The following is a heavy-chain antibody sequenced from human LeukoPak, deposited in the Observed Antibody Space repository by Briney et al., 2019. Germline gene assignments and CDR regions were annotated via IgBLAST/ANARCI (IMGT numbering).Heavy chain of an antibody. CDR3: ARNGGSYYNYYYYMDV. D-gene: IGHD1-26*01. CDR2: IYYSGST. Sequence: SETLSLTCTVSGGSISSSSYYWGWIRQPPGKGLEWIGSIYYSGSTYYNPSLKSRVTISVDTSKNQFSLKLSSVTAADTAVYYCARNGGSYYNYYYYMDVWGKGTTVTISS. CDR1: GGSISSSSYY. J-gene: IGHJ6*03. V-gene: IGHV4-39*01.